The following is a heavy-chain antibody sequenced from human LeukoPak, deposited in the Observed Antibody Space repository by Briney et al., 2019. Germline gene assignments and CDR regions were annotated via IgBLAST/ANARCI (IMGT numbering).Heavy chain of an antibody. CDR1: GFTFSSYA. CDR2: IKEDGSDK. J-gene: IGHJ4*02. D-gene: IGHD1-26*01. CDR3: ASAAGWEFGY. V-gene: IGHV3-7*01. Sequence: SLRXSCAASGFTFSSYAMSWVRQAPGKGLEWVAIIKEDGSDKYYVDSVKGRFTISRDNAKNSVYLQMNSLRVEDTAVYYCASAAGWEFGYWGQGTLVTVSS.